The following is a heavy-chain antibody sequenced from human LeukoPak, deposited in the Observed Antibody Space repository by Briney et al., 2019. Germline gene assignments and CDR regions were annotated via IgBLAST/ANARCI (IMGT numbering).Heavy chain of an antibody. V-gene: IGHV3-30*03. D-gene: IGHD2-15*01. J-gene: IGHJ4*02. CDR2: ISYDGSNK. CDR3: ARSPRYCSGGSCYGPPHESHYFDY. Sequence: GGSLRLSCAASGFTFSSYGMHWVRQAPGKGLEWVAVISYDGSNKYYADSVKGRFTISRDNSKNTLYLQMNSLRAEDTAVYYCARSPRYCSGGSCYGPPHESHYFDYWGQGTLVTVSS. CDR1: GFTFSSYG.